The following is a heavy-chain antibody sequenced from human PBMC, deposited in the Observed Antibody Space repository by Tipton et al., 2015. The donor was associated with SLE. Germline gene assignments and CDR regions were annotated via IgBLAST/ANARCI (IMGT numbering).Heavy chain of an antibody. CDR1: GFTFSSYW. Sequence: SLRLSCAASGFTFSSYWMSWVRQAPGKGLEWVANIKQDGIEKYYVDSVKGRFTISRDNAKNSLYLQMNSLRAEDTAVYYCARGSTVTTPYFYYYYMDVWGKGTKVTVPS. CDR3: ARGSTVTTPYFYYYYMDV. V-gene: IGHV3-7*03. D-gene: IGHD4-17*01. CDR2: IKQDGIEK. J-gene: IGHJ6*03.